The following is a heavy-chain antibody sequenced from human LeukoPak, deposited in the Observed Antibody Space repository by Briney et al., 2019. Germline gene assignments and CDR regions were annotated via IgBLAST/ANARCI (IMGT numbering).Heavy chain of an antibody. CDR2: IYYSGSS. Sequence: SETLSLTCNVSGGSISGYHWSWIRQPPGKGLEWLGYIYYSGSSDYNPSLKSRVTISADTSKNQFSLKLSSVTAADTAVYYCARAPGTIFGVVTFDYWGQGTLVTVSS. V-gene: IGHV4-59*12. J-gene: IGHJ4*02. CDR1: GGSISGYH. D-gene: IGHD3-3*01. CDR3: ARAPGTIFGVVTFDY.